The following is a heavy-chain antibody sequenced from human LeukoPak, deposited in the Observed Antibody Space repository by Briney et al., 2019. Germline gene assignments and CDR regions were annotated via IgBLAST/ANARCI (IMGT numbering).Heavy chain of an antibody. D-gene: IGHD3-22*01. CDR2: INSDGSST. V-gene: IGHV3-74*01. CDR3: ARSLGSSGYQDY. J-gene: IGHJ4*02. CDR1: GFTFSSYS. Sequence: GGSLRLSCAASGFTFSSYSMNWVRQAPGKGLVWVSRINSDGSSTSYAGSVKGRFTISRDNAKNTVYLQMNSLRAEDTAVYYCARSLGSSGYQDYWGQGTLVTVSS.